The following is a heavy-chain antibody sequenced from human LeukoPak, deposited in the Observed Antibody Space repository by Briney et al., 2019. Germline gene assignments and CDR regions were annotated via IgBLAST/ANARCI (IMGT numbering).Heavy chain of an antibody. CDR1: GGSFSSYY. D-gene: IGHD2-2*01. J-gene: IGHJ6*02. CDR2: INHSGST. Sequence: SETLSLTCAVYGGSFSSYYWGWIRQPPGKGLEWIGEINHSGSTNYNPSLKSRVTISVDTSKNQFSLKLSSVTAADTAVYYCARGTPQIVVPAAFKYVYGMDVWGQGTTVTVSS. CDR3: ARGTPQIVVPAAFKYVYGMDV. V-gene: IGHV4-34*01.